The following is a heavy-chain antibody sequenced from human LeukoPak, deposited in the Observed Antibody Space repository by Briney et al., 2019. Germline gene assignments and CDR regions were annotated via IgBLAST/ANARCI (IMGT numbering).Heavy chain of an antibody. V-gene: IGHV1-2*02. Sequence: ASVKVSCKASGYTFTGYYMHWVRQAPGQGLEWMGWINPNSGGTNYAQKFQGRVTMTRDTSISTAYMELSGLRSDDTAVYYCARDRARYSSGQDDYYYYYMDVWGKGTTVTVSS. D-gene: IGHD6-19*01. CDR1: GYTFTGYY. CDR3: ARDRARYSSGQDDYYYYYMDV. CDR2: INPNSGGT. J-gene: IGHJ6*03.